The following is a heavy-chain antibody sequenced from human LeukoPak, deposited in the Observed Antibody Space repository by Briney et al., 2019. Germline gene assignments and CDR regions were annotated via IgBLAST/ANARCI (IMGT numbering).Heavy chain of an antibody. D-gene: IGHD6-13*01. Sequence: GASVKVSCKASGYTFTGYYMHWVRQAPGQGLEWMGWINPNSGGTNYAQKFQGRVTMTRDTSISTAYMELSRLRSDDTAVYYCAREGSSSWNYYFDYWGQGTLVTVSS. V-gene: IGHV1-2*02. CDR1: GYTFTGYY. CDR3: AREGSSSWNYYFDY. J-gene: IGHJ4*02. CDR2: INPNSGGT.